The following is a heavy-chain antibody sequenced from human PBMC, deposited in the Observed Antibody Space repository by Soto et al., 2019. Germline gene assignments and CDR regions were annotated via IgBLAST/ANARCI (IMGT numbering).Heavy chain of an antibody. CDR3: ARGAAAGVDYGMDV. CDR2: IYRSGGT. D-gene: IGHD6-13*01. CDR1: GVSISTYY. J-gene: IGHJ6*02. V-gene: IGHV4-4*07. Sequence: SETLSLTCSVSGVSISTYYWSWIRQHAARGREWMGRIYRSGGTNYNPSLMSRVIISAETSKNQFSLKLSSVVAADTAVYYYARGAAAGVDYGMDVWGQGTTVTVSS.